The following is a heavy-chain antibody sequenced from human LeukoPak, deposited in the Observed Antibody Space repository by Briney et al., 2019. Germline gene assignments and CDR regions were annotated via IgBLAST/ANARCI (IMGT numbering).Heavy chain of an antibody. V-gene: IGHV3-48*01. CDR1: GFTFNSNW. J-gene: IGHJ5*01. Sequence: PGGSLRLSCVGSGFTFNSNWMSWVRQAPGKGLQWVSYITGSSSNIHYADSVKGRFTISRDSAKNSVYLQMNSLRAEDTAVYYCVRGDGYNWFDSWGQGTLVTVSS. D-gene: IGHD5-24*01. CDR2: ITGSSSNI. CDR3: VRGDGYNWFDS.